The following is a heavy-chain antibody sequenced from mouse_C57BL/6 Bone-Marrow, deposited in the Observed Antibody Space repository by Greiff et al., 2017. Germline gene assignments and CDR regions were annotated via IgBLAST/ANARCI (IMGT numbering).Heavy chain of an antibody. Sequence: QVQLQQSGPELVKPGASVKLSCKASGYTFTSYDINWVKQRPGQGLEWIGWIYPRDGSTKYTEKFKGKATLTVDTSSSTAYMELHILTSENSAVYFCARLEFDGSSGDWYFDVWGTGTTVTVSS. CDR3: ARLEFDGSSGDWYFDV. J-gene: IGHJ1*03. CDR1: GYTFTSYD. CDR2: IYPRDGST. D-gene: IGHD1-1*01. V-gene: IGHV1-85*01.